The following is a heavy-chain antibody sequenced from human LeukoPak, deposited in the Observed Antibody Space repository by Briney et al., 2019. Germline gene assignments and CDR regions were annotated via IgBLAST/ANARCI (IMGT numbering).Heavy chain of an antibody. CDR3: ARDTSVAGYFDY. CDR1: GGSISSSSYY. D-gene: IGHD6-19*01. Sequence: SETLSLTCTVSGGSISSSSYYWGLIRQPPGKGLEWIGSIYYSGSTYYNPSLKSRVTISVDTSKNQFSLKLSSVTAADTAVYYCARDTSVAGYFDYWGQGTLVTVSS. CDR2: IYYSGST. J-gene: IGHJ4*02. V-gene: IGHV4-39*02.